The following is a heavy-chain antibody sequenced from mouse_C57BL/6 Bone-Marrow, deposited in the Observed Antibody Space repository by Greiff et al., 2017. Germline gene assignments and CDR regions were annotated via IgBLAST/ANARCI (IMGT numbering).Heavy chain of an antibody. V-gene: IGHV2-3*01. Sequence: VKLMESGPGLVAPSQSLSITCTVSGFSLTSYGVSWVRQPPGTGLELLGVILGDGSPNYHSALISRLSISKYNSKSQVFLKLNSLQTDDTATYDCAKQIFYAMDYWGQGTSVTVSS. CDR1: GFSLTSYG. J-gene: IGHJ4*01. CDR2: ILGDGSP. CDR3: AKQIFYAMDY.